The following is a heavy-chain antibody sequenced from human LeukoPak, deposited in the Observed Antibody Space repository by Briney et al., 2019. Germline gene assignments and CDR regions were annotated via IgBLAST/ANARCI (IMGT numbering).Heavy chain of an antibody. Sequence: QTGGSLRLSCAASGFTFSSYAMSWVRQAPGKGLEWVSAISGSGGSTYYADSVKGRFTISRDNSKNTLYLQMNSLRAEDTAVYYCAKDQSPIAAPPYYYYYMDVWGKGTTVTVSS. J-gene: IGHJ6*03. CDR3: AKDQSPIAAPPYYYYYMDV. V-gene: IGHV3-23*01. CDR1: GFTFSSYA. D-gene: IGHD6-6*01. CDR2: ISGSGGST.